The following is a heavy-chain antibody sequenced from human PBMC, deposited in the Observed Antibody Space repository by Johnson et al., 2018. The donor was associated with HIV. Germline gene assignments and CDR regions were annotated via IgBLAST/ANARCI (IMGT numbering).Heavy chain of an antibody. J-gene: IGHJ3*02. Sequence: MLLVESGGGLVQPGGSLGLSCAASGFTVIGNYMSWVRQAPGKGLEWVSVLYSGGSTYYADSVKGRFTISRDNSKNTLYLQMNSLRVEDTAVYYCAKGDDYYDSSGYYRQGAFDIWGQGTMVTGSS. CDR3: AKGDDYYDSSGYYRQGAFDI. D-gene: IGHD3-22*01. CDR1: GFTVIGNY. V-gene: IGHV3-66*01. CDR2: LYSGGST.